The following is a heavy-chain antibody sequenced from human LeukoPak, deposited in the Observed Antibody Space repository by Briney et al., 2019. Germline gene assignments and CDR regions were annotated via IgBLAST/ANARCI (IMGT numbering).Heavy chain of an antibody. CDR1: GYTFTSYD. V-gene: IGHV1-8*03. CDR3: AADEYCSSTSCLGRLGY. Sequence: GASVKVSCKASGYTFTSYDINRVRQATGQGLEWMGWMNPNSGNTGYAQKFQGRVTITRDMSTSTAYMELSSLRSEDTAVYYCAADEYCSSTSCLGRLGYWGQGTLVTVSS. J-gene: IGHJ4*02. CDR2: MNPNSGNT. D-gene: IGHD2-2*01.